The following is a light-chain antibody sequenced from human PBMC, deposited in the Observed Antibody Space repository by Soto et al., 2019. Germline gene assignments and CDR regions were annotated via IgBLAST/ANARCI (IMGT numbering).Light chain of an antibody. CDR3: ATWDDTLDVAL. J-gene: IGLJ2*01. CDR1: ISNIGRHP. Sequence: QSVLTQPPSTSGTPGQTVTISCSGTISNIGRHPLNWYQQLPGAAPKLVIYKDDQRPSGVPDRFSASKSGTSASLAISGLQSEYEADYFCATWDDTLDVALFGGGNKLTVL. V-gene: IGLV1-44*01. CDR2: KDD.